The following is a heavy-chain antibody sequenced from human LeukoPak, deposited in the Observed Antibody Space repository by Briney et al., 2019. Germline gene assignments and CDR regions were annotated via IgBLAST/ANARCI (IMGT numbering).Heavy chain of an antibody. V-gene: IGHV3-7*01. Sequence: GGSLRLSCAASGFTFSSYSMSWVRQAPGKGLEWVANIKQDGSEKYYVDSVKGRFTISRDNAMNSLYLQMNSLRAEDTAVYYCARGGSGYSYGPPFDYWGQGTLVTVSS. CDR1: GFTFSSYS. J-gene: IGHJ4*02. CDR3: ARGGSGYSYGPPFDY. CDR2: IKQDGSEK. D-gene: IGHD5-18*01.